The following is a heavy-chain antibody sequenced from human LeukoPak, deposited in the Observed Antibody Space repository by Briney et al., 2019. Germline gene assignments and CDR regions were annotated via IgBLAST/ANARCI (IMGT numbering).Heavy chain of an antibody. Sequence: GGSLRLSCSASGFTFSSYAMHWVRQAPGKGLEYVSAISSNGGSTYYADSVKGRFTISRDNSKNTLYLQMNSLRAEDTAVYYCARENYSPRGYFDYWGQGTLVTVSS. J-gene: IGHJ4*02. CDR2: ISSNGGST. V-gene: IGHV3-64*04. CDR1: GFTFSSYA. CDR3: ARENYSPRGYFDY. D-gene: IGHD1-7*01.